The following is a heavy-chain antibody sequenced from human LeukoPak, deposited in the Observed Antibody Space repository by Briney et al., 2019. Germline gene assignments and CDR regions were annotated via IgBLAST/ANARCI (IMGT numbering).Heavy chain of an antibody. Sequence: SGPALVQPTQTLTLTCTSSGFSLSTRGMCVSWIRQPPVKALEWLSLIDWDDDKYYSTSLKTRLTISKDTSKNQVVLTMTNMDPVDTATYYCALQYCSSTSCDDYWGQGTLVTVSS. V-gene: IGHV2-70*01. CDR2: IDWDDDK. J-gene: IGHJ4*02. D-gene: IGHD2-2*01. CDR1: GFSLSTRGMC. CDR3: ALQYCSSTSCDDY.